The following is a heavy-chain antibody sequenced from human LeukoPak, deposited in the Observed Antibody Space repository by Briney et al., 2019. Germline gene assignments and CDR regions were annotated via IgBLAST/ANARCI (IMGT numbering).Heavy chain of an antibody. CDR2: IYSDNT. Sequence: GGSLRLSCAASGFTVSTNSMSWVRQAPGKGLEWVSFIYSDNTHYSDSVKGRFTISRDNSKNTLYLQMNSLRAEDTAVYYCARRAGAYSHPYDYWGQGTLVTVSS. V-gene: IGHV3-53*01. D-gene: IGHD4/OR15-4a*01. J-gene: IGHJ4*02. CDR1: GFTVSTNS. CDR3: ARRAGAYSHPYDY.